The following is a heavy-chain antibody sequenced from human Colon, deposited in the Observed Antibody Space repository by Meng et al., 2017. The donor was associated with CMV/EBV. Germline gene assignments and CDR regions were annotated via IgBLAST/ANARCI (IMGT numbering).Heavy chain of an antibody. Sequence: GGSLRLSCAASGFTFNTYWMSWVRQAPGKGLQWVANIKPDGSEQYYVDSVKGRFTISRGNSKNTLYLEMGSLRPEDMAVYYCATDPSAVTTNYWGQGTLVTVSS. J-gene: IGHJ4*02. D-gene: IGHD4-17*01. V-gene: IGHV3-7*01. CDR2: IKPDGSEQ. CDR3: ATDPSAVTTNY. CDR1: GFTFNTYW.